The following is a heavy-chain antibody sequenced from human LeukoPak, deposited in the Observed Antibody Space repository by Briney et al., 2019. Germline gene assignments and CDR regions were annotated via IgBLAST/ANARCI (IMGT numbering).Heavy chain of an antibody. CDR1: GFTGCSYD. J-gene: IGHJ3*02. V-gene: IGHV3-33*01. D-gene: IGHD4-17*01. Sequence: GRSLRCSSAASGFTGCSYDMLWVRQAPGKGLEWVALIWYDGSKKFYTDSVKGRFTISRDNSKNTLYLQMNSLRAEDTAVYYCARDKAVMTTVPSDAFDIWGPGTMVTVSS. CDR3: ARDKAVMTTVPSDAFDI. CDR2: IWYDGSKK.